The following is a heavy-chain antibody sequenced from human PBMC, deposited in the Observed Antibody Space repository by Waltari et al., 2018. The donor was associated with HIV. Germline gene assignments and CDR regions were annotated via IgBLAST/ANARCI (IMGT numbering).Heavy chain of an antibody. CDR1: GFTFSRSW. CDR3: ARLQWATQNLDF. D-gene: IGHD6-19*01. Sequence: EVQLVESGGGSVQPGGSLRLSCTVSGFTFSRSWMTWVRQAPGRGLEWVVNIKEDGRERSYVESVKGRFIISRDNAKNSLFLQMYGLGAEDTGVYYCARLQWATQNLDFWGQGTLVTVSS. J-gene: IGHJ4*02. V-gene: IGHV3-7*01. CDR2: IKEDGRER.